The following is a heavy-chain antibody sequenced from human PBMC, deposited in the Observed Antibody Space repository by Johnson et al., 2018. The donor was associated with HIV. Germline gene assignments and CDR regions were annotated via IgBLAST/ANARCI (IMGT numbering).Heavy chain of an antibody. CDR3: AKEYYYDSSGFPDAFDI. CDR2: IRYDGSKK. J-gene: IGHJ3*02. V-gene: IGHV3-30*02. D-gene: IGHD3-22*01. Sequence: QVQLVESGGGVVQPGRSLRLSCAASGFTFSSYAMHWVRQAPGKGLEWVALIRYDGSKKYYADSVKGRFTISRDNSKNTMDLQMNSLRAEDTAVYYCAKEYYYDSSGFPDAFDIWGQGTMVTVSS. CDR1: GFTFSSYA.